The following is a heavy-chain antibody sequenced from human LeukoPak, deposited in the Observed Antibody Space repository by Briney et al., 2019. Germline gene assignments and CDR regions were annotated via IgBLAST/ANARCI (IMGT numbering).Heavy chain of an antibody. J-gene: IGHJ4*02. D-gene: IGHD3-9*01. Sequence: SETLSLTCAVYGGSFSSYYWSWIRQPPGKGLEWIGEINHSGSTNYNPSLKSRVTISVDTSKNQFSLKLSSVTAADTAVYYCARTYYDILTGARSFDYWGQGTLVTVSS. CDR3: ARTYYDILTGARSFDY. CDR1: GGSFSSYY. V-gene: IGHV4-34*01. CDR2: INHSGST.